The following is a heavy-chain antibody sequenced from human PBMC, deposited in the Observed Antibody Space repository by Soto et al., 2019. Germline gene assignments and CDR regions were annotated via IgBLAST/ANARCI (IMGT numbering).Heavy chain of an antibody. J-gene: IGHJ4*02. V-gene: IGHV3-74*01. Sequence: EVPLVESGGGLVQPGGSLRLSCAASGLTFSRYWMHWVRQAPGKGLVWVSHINPDGSSTSHAGSVKGRFTISRVNAKNTLYLQMNGLRVDDTAVYYCASSFGDTGYWGQGTLGTVAS. CDR3: ASSFGDTGY. CDR2: INPDGSST. CDR1: GLTFSRYW. D-gene: IGHD4-17*01.